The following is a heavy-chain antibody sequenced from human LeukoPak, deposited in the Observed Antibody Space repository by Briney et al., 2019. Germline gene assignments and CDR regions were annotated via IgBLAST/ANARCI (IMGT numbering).Heavy chain of an antibody. Sequence: GGSLRLSCAASGFTFSSYSMNWVRQASGKGLEWVSSISSSSTYIYYADSVKGRFTISRDNAKNSLHLQMNSLRAEDTAVYYCARDSLRFLVNWGQGTLVTVSS. D-gene: IGHD3-3*01. CDR2: ISSSSTYI. CDR3: ARDSLRFLVN. J-gene: IGHJ4*02. V-gene: IGHV3-21*01. CDR1: GFTFSSYS.